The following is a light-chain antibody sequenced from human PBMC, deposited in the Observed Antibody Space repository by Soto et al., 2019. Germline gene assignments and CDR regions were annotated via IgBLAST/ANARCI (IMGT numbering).Light chain of an antibody. CDR1: QSVSSY. V-gene: IGKV3-11*01. CDR2: AAS. Sequence: EILLTQSPSTLSLSLGDRATLSCRASQSVSSYLTWYKQKPGQAPKLLIYAASSLPSGVPARFSGSGSGTDFTLTISSLEPEDFEAYYCQQSSNWPITFGQGTRLDIK. J-gene: IGKJ5*01. CDR3: QQSSNWPIT.